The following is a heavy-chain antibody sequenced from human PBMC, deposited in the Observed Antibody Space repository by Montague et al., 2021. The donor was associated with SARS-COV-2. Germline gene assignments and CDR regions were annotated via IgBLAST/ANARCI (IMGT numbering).Heavy chain of an antibody. CDR2: ISYDGRNK. Sequence: SLRLSCAASGFTFSSYAMHWVRQAPGKGLEWVAVISYDGRNKYYADSVKGRFTISRDNSKNTLDLQMDSLRPDDTAVYYCARDRDTITRGDAFDIWGQGTMVTVSS. CDR3: ARDRDTITRGDAFDI. CDR1: GFTFSSYA. V-gene: IGHV3-30*04. D-gene: IGHD3-3*01. J-gene: IGHJ3*02.